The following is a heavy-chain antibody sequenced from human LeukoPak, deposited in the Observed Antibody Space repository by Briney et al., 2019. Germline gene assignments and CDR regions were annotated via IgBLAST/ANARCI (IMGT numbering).Heavy chain of an antibody. CDR2: ISTRDNTI. CDR3: ARGARWAYYFDY. V-gene: IGHV3-11*01. Sequence: GGPLRLSCTASGFTFSDYYMSWIRQTPGKGLEWLSYISTRDNTIQYADSVKGRFTISRDNANNSVFLQMNNLRAEDSAIYYCARGARWAYYFDYWGQGSLVTVSS. D-gene: IGHD4-23*01. J-gene: IGHJ4*02. CDR1: GFTFSDYY.